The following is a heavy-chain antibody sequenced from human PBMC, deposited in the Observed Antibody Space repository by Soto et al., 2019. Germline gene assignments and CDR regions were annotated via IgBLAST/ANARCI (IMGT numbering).Heavy chain of an antibody. V-gene: IGHV5-51*01. CDR1: GYSFTSYW. Sequence: ESVKISCKGSGYSFTSYWIGWVRQMPGKGLEWMGIIYPGDSDTRYSPSFQGQVTISADKSISTAYLQWSSLKASDTAMYYCARPVQDCSGGSCYLSYYFDYWGQGTLVTVSS. D-gene: IGHD2-15*01. CDR3: ARPVQDCSGGSCYLSYYFDY. J-gene: IGHJ4*02. CDR2: IYPGDSDT.